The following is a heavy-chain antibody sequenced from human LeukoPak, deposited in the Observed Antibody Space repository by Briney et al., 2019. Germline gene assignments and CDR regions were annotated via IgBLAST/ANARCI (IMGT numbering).Heavy chain of an antibody. CDR2: ISAYNGNT. J-gene: IGHJ4*02. Sequence: ASVKVSCTASGYTFTSYGISWVRQAPGQGLEWMGWISAYNGNTNYAQKLQGRVTMTTDTSTSTAYMELRSLRSDDTAVYYCAREEVRRAVAGYFDYWGQGTLVTVSS. V-gene: IGHV1-18*01. D-gene: IGHD6-19*01. CDR1: GYTFTSYG. CDR3: AREEVRRAVAGYFDY.